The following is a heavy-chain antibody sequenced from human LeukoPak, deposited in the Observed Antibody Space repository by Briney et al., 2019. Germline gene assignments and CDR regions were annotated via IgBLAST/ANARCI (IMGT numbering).Heavy chain of an antibody. J-gene: IGHJ4*02. CDR3: ARDLPIYCSSTSCYTAESY. D-gene: IGHD2-2*02. CDR1: GYTFTGYY. Sequence: ASVKVSCKASGYTFTGYYMHWVRQAPGQGLEWMGWINPNSGGTNYAQKFQGMVTMTRDTSISTAYMELSRLRSDDTAVYYCARDLPIYCSSTSCYTAESYWGQGTLVTVSS. V-gene: IGHV1-2*02. CDR2: INPNSGGT.